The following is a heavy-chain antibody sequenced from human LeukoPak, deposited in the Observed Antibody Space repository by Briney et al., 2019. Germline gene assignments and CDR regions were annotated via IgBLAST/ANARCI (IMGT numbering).Heavy chain of an antibody. V-gene: IGHV3-23*01. CDR2: ISGSGGST. J-gene: IGHJ4*02. Sequence: PGGSLRLSCAASGFTFSSYAMSWVRQAPGKGLEWVSAISGSGGSTYYADSVKGRFTISRDNSKNTLYLQMNSLRAEDTAVYYCAKDLYYDFWSGYYFWGQGTLVTVSS. D-gene: IGHD3-3*01. CDR3: AKDLYYDFWSGYYF. CDR1: GFTFSSYA.